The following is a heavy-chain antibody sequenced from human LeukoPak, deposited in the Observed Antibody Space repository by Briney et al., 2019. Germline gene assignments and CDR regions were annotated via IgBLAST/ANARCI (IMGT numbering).Heavy chain of an antibody. D-gene: IGHD3-10*01. J-gene: IGHJ6*03. V-gene: IGHV1-18*01. CDR2: ISPYNGKP. CDR1: GSTFTSYG. CDR3: ARGLYYYGSGSYHYYYYYYYMDV. Sequence: ASVKVSCKASGSTFTSYGISGVGKAPGKGLEWMEWISPYNGKPNYAQKLQGRVTMTTDTSTSTAYMELRSLRSDDTAVYYCARGLYYYGSGSYHYYYYYYYMDVWGKGTTVTVSS.